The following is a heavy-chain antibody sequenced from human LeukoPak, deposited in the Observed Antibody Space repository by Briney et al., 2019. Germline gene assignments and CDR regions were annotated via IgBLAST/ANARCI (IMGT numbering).Heavy chain of an antibody. J-gene: IGHJ4*02. Sequence: PGGSLRLSCTVSGFTVSSNSMSWFRQAPGKGLEWLSVLDSGGTAIYADSVRGRFTISRDNSKNTLHLQMDSLTIEDSALYYCARDHVVASGAVAYWGQGTLVTVSS. D-gene: IGHD2-15*01. CDR1: GFTVSSNS. CDR2: LDSGGTA. CDR3: ARDHVVASGAVAY. V-gene: IGHV3-53*01.